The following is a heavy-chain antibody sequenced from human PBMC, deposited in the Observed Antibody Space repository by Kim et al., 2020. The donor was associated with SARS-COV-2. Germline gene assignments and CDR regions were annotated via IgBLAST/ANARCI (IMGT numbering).Heavy chain of an antibody. CDR1: GYTIRSYA. Sequence: ASVKVSCRVSGYTIRSYAIHWVRQAPGQKLEWMGWLNAGNGDVKYSQKWQGRVTITRDTPASTVYIQLNSLKSEDTAIYFCAGTAAFYDSSYSYWGQGTL. V-gene: IGHV1-3*01. CDR3: AGTAAFYDSSYSY. D-gene: IGHD3-22*01. J-gene: IGHJ4*02. CDR2: LNAGNGDV.